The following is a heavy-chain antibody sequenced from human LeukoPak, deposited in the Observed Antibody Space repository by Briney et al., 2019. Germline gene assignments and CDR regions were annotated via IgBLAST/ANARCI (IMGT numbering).Heavy chain of an antibody. V-gene: IGHV4-59*08. CDR1: GGSFSDFS. Sequence: SETLSPTCNVSGGSFSDFSWSWIRQPPGKGLGWLAYIQNTGTTNSNPSLKSRITISLDTSKNQFSLKLTSATAADTAIYYCARQGPGGRAFDMWGQGTMVTVSS. CDR2: IQNTGTT. J-gene: IGHJ3*02. CDR3: ARQGPGGRAFDM. D-gene: IGHD2-8*02.